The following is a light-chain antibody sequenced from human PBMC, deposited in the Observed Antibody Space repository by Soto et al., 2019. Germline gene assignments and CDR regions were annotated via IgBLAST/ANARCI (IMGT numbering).Light chain of an antibody. CDR2: EAS. CDR3: QQYGLSPRT. CDR1: ESISNN. V-gene: IGKV3-20*01. J-gene: IGKJ1*01. Sequence: EIVRTQSPATLSLSPGERATLSCKAGESISNNLAWYQEKPGQAPRLLIYEASSRAAGIPDRFIGSGSGTEFTLTISRLEPEDSEVYYCQQYGLSPRTFGQGTKVDIK.